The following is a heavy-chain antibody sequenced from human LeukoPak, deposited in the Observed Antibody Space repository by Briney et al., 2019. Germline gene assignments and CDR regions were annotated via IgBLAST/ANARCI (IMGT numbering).Heavy chain of an antibody. Sequence: SETLSLTCTVSGGSISSYYWSWIRQPPGKGLEWIGYIYYSGSTNYNPSLKSRVTISVDTSKNQFSLKLSSVTAADTAVYYCARTPRCSSTSCYSPYWYFDLWGRGTLVTDSS. CDR3: ARTPRCSSTSCYSPYWYFDL. V-gene: IGHV4-59*08. J-gene: IGHJ2*01. CDR1: GGSISSYY. D-gene: IGHD2-2*01. CDR2: IYYSGST.